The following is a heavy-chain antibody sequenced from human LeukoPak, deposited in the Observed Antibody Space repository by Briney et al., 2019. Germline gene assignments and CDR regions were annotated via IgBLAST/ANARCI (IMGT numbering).Heavy chain of an antibody. D-gene: IGHD3-10*01. CDR3: AKDPGSGIPPHYFDG. CDR1: GFTFSSHG. Sequence: GGSLRLSCAASGFTFSSHGMHWVRQAPGKGLEWVAVISYDGGNKYYADSVKGRFTISRGVSKNTLYLQMNSLTPEDTAVYYCAKDPGSGIPPHYFDGWGQGTLVTVSS. V-gene: IGHV3-30*18. J-gene: IGHJ4*02. CDR2: ISYDGGNK.